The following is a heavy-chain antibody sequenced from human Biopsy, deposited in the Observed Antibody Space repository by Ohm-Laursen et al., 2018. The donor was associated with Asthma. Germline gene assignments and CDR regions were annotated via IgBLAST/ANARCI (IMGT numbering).Heavy chain of an antibody. J-gene: IGHJ4*02. D-gene: IGHD2-2*01. CDR3: ARKAGSCISRTCYSLDF. Sequence: GSSVKVSCKSLGGTFNTYVIGWVRQAPGQGLEWMGGINIVFGTTTYPQKFQDRVTINADDSTSTVYMELSSLRSEDTAVYYCARKAGSCISRTCYSLDFWGQGTLVTVSS. CDR1: GGTFNTYV. CDR2: INIVFGTT. V-gene: IGHV1-69*01.